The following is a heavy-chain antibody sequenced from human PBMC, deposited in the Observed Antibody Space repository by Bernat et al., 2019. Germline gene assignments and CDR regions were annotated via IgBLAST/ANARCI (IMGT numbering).Heavy chain of an antibody. CDR1: GFTFSSYW. CDR2: INSDGSST. J-gene: IGHJ6*02. CDR3: ARDEAGGGFGELLSYYYYGMDV. Sequence: EVQLVESGGGLVQPGGSLRLSCAASGFTFSSYWMHWVRQAPGKGLVWVSRINSDGSSTSYADSVKGRFTISRDNAKNTLYLQMNSLRAEDTAVYYCARDEAGGGFGELLSYYYYGMDVWGQGTTVTVSS. D-gene: IGHD3-10*01. V-gene: IGHV3-74*01.